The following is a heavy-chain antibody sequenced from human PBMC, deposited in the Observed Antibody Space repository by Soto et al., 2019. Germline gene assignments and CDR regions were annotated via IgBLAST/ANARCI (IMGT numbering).Heavy chain of an antibody. D-gene: IGHD6-6*01. CDR1: GFTFSSYS. V-gene: IGHV3-21*01. Sequence: GGSLRLSCAASGFTFSSYSMNWVRQAPGKGLEWVSSISSSSSYIYYADSVKGRFTISRDNAKNSLYLQMNSLRAEDTAVYYCARDLQHLAARHDYWGQGTLVTVSS. CDR3: ARDLQHLAARHDY. CDR2: ISSSSSYI. J-gene: IGHJ4*02.